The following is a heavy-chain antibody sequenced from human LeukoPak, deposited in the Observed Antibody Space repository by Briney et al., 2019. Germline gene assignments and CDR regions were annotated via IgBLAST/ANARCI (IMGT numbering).Heavy chain of an antibody. CDR1: GFTFSSYA. CDR3: AVYYDFWSGYRDY. V-gene: IGHV3-48*04. Sequence: GGSLRLSCAASGFTFSSYAMSWVRQAPGKGLEWVSYISSSGSTIYYADSVKGRFTISRDNAKNSLYLQMNSLRAEDTAVYYCAVYYDFWSGYRDYWGQGTLVTVSS. CDR2: ISSSGSTI. J-gene: IGHJ4*02. D-gene: IGHD3-3*01.